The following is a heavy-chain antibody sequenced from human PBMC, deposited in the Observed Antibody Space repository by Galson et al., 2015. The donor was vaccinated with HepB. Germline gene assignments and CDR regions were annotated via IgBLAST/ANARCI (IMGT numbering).Heavy chain of an antibody. CDR2: ITPVFGTV. D-gene: IGHD3-10*01. Sequence: SVKVSCKASGDNFSTFPISWVRQVPGRGFEWMGAITPVFGTVDSAQNFQDRVTITADESTATAFMELSSLTSEDTAFYYCARVGASGVFWGQGTLVTVSS. J-gene: IGHJ1*01. V-gene: IGHV1-69*13. CDR3: ARVGASGVF. CDR1: GDNFSTFP.